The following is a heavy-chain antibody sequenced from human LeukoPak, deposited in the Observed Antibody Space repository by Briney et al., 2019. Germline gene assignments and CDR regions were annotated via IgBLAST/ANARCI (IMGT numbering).Heavy chain of an antibody. CDR3: AKDPGRWQWLVPPDDAFDI. D-gene: IGHD6-19*01. CDR2: ISGSGGST. Sequence: GVSLRLSCAASGFTFSSYAMSWVRQAPGMGLVWVSAISGSGGSTYYADSVKGRFTISRDNSKNTLYLQMNSLRAEDTAVYYCAKDPGRWQWLVPPDDAFDIWGQGTMVTVSS. V-gene: IGHV3-23*01. J-gene: IGHJ3*02. CDR1: GFTFSSYA.